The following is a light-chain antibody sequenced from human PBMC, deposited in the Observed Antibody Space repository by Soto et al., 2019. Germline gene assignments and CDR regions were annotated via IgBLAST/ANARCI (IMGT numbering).Light chain of an antibody. Sequence: IVLTQSLGTLSLSPGERATLSCRASQRISSSYLAWYQQKPGQAPRLLIYGASTRATGIPDRFSGGGSGTDFTLTIDRLEPEDFAVYYCQQYGVSPPWTFGQGTKVDIK. CDR1: QRISSSY. CDR2: GAS. J-gene: IGKJ1*01. V-gene: IGKV3-20*01. CDR3: QQYGVSPPWT.